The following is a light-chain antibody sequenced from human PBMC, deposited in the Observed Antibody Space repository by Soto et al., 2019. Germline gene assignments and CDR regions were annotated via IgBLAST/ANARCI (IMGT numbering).Light chain of an antibody. Sequence: QSVLTQPPSVSGAPGQRVTISCTGSSSNIGAGYDVHWYRQLPGSAPQLLIHGNSNRPSGVPDRFSGSKSGSSASLAITGLQAEDEADYYCQSYDSSLSNSVIFGGGTKLTVL. CDR1: SSNIGAGYD. J-gene: IGLJ2*01. V-gene: IGLV1-40*01. CDR3: QSYDSSLSNSVI. CDR2: GNS.